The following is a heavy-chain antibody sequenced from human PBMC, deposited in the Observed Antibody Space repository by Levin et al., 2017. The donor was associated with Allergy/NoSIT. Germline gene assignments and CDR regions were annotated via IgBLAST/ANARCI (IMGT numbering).Heavy chain of an antibody. CDR3: ARGYDSGADTSDY. J-gene: IGHJ4*02. D-gene: IGHD3-22*01. CDR1: GFTFSDYY. V-gene: IGHV3-11*01. Sequence: GGSLRLSCAASGFTFSDYYMTWIRQAPGQGLEWLSYINSGGRTIYYADSVKGRFTISRDNAKNSLYLQMNSLRAEDPAVYYCARGYDSGADTSDYWGQGTLVTVSS. CDR2: INSGGRTI.